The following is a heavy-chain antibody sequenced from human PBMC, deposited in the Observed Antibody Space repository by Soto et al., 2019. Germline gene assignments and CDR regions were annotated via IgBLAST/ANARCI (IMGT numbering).Heavy chain of an antibody. CDR2: ISRSGRGSA. CDR3: AMCRYLDSSDYWVANLPFDH. Sequence: GGSLRLSCAASGFTFNSYVMTWVRQAPGEGLEWVSSISRSGRGSAYYADSVKGRFTISRDNSENTLFLQMNNLRDEDTALYYCAMCRYLDSSDYWVANLPFDHWGLGTLVTVSS. V-gene: IGHV3-23*01. J-gene: IGHJ4*02. CDR1: GFTFNSYV. D-gene: IGHD3-22*01.